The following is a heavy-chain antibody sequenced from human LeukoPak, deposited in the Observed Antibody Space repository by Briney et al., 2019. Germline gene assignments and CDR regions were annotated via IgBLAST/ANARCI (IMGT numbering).Heavy chain of an antibody. V-gene: IGHV1-18*04. CDR1: GYTLSSYG. Sequence: ASVKVPCKASGYTLSSYGVNWVRQAPGQRLEWMGWISIYKGNTNYAQILQGRVTMTTDTSTSTVYMEPRSLRSDDTAVYYCASNPRGDSLTFDYWGQGTLVTVSS. CDR2: ISIYKGNT. D-gene: IGHD2-21*02. CDR3: ASNPRGDSLTFDY. J-gene: IGHJ4*02.